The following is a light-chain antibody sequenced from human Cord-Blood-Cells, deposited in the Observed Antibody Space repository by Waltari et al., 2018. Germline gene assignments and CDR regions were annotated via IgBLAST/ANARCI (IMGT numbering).Light chain of an antibody. J-gene: IGKJ3*01. CDR3: QQSYSTLT. V-gene: IGKV1-39*01. CDR1: QSISSY. Sequence: VGDRVTITCRASQSISSYLNWYQQKPGKAPKLLIYAASSLQSGVPARFSGSGSGTDFTLTISSLQPEDFATYYCQQSYSTLTFGPGTKVDIK. CDR2: AAS.